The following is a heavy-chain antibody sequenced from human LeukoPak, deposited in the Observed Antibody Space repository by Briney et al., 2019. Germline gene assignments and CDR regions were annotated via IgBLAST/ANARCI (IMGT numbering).Heavy chain of an antibody. CDR3: ARDRYYDSSGYVFDY. D-gene: IGHD3-22*01. CDR2: IYYSGST. V-gene: IGHV4-59*12. CDR1: GGSISSYY. Sequence: SETLSLTCTVSGGSISSYYWSWIRQPPGKGLEWIGYIYYSGSTNYNPSLKSRVTISVDTSKNQFSLKLSSVTAADTAVYYCARDRYYDSSGYVFDYWGQGTLVTVSS. J-gene: IGHJ4*02.